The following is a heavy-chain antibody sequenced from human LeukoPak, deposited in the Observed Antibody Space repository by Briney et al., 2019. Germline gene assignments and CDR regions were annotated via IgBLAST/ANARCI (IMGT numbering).Heavy chain of an antibody. Sequence: ASVKVSCKASGYTFTSYDINWVRQATGQGLEWMGWMNPNSGNTGYAQKFQGRVTMTRNTSISTAYMELSSLRSEDTAVYYCAKDLYSGSYRSGAFDIWGQGTTVTVSS. CDR2: MNPNSGNT. J-gene: IGHJ3*02. V-gene: IGHV1-8*01. CDR3: AKDLYSGSYRSGAFDI. D-gene: IGHD1-26*01. CDR1: GYTFTSYD.